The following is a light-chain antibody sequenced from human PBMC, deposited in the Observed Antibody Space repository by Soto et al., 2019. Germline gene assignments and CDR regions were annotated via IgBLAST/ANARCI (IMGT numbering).Light chain of an antibody. V-gene: IGKV1-17*03. CDR1: QGISDY. CDR3: QQSYSSPPT. CDR2: AAS. Sequence: DIQMTQSTSAMSASVGDRVTITCRASQGISDYLAWFQQKPGKVPKRLIYAASSLQSGGPSRFSGSGSANESPTTISRLQDEDSATYCRQQSYSSPPTFGQGTKVDIK. J-gene: IGKJ1*01.